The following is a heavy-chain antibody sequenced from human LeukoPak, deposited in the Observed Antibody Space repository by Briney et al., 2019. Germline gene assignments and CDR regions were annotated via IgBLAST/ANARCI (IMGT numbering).Heavy chain of an antibody. V-gene: IGHV4-59*01. CDR1: GGSISSYY. CDR2: IYYSDST. D-gene: IGHD3-9*01. Sequence: SETLSLTSTVSGGSISSYYWSWIRQPPGKGLEWIGSIYYSDSTNYNPSLMSRVTISVDTSKNQFSLNLSSVTAADTAVYYCARFHISTGSFDFWGQGTLVTVSS. CDR3: ARFHISTGSFDF. J-gene: IGHJ4*02.